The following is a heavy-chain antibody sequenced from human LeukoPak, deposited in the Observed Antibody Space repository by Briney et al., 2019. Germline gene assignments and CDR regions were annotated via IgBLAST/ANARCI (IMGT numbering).Heavy chain of an antibody. Sequence: GESLKISCKASGYSFTTYWIAWVRQMPGKGLEWMGIIYPGDSDTRYSPSFQGQVTISADKSISTAYLQWSSLKASDTAMYYCARHTYSSGDYSTESAVAFDIWGQGTMVTVSS. V-gene: IGHV5-51*01. CDR1: GYSFTTYW. CDR2: IYPGDSDT. CDR3: ARHTYSSGDYSTESAVAFDI. J-gene: IGHJ3*02. D-gene: IGHD3-22*01.